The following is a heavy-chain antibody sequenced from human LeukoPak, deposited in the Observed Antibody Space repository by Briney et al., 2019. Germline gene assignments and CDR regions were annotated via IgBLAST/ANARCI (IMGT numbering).Heavy chain of an antibody. Sequence: SETLSLTCAVSGGSISSPNWWTWVRQPPGKGLEWIGETYHSGSTNYNPSLKSRVTISVDKSKNQFSLNLSSVTAADTAVYYCAAKTGNSRSFDYWGRGTVHSVPS. CDR1: GGSISSPNW. D-gene: IGHD7-27*01. CDR3: AAKTGNSRSFDY. CDR2: TYHSGST. V-gene: IGHV4-4*02. J-gene: IGHJ4*02.